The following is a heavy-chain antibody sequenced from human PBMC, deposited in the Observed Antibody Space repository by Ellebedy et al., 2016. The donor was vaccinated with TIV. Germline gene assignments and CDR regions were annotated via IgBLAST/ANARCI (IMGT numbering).Heavy chain of an antibody. Sequence: MPSETLSLTCAVYGGSFSGYFWSWIRQPPGKGLEWIGEINPSGTTNYKPSLKSRVTISVDTPKNQFSLRLTSVTAADTAVYYCARARGQYLYGSGSYFTIWGQGTLVTVSS. CDR1: GGSFSGYF. D-gene: IGHD3-10*01. V-gene: IGHV4-34*01. J-gene: IGHJ4*01. CDR2: INPSGTT. CDR3: ARARGQYLYGSGSYFTI.